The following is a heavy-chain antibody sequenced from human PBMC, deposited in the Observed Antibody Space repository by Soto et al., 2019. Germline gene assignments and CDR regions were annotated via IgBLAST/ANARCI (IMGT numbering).Heavy chain of an antibody. V-gene: IGHV3-48*02. CDR2: ISSSSSTI. CDR3: ATPEGSLSY. Sequence: PGXSQRLSGAASGFTFSSYSMNWVRQAPGKGLEWVSYISSSSSTIYYADPVKGRFTISRDNAKNSLYLQMNSLRDEDTAVYYCATPEGSLSYWGQGTLVTVSS. CDR1: GFTFSSYS. J-gene: IGHJ4*02. D-gene: IGHD3-16*01.